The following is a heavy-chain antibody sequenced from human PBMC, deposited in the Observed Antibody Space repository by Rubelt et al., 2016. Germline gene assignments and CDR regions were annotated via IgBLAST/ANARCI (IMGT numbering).Heavy chain of an antibody. CDR1: GGSISSRNW. Sequence: QVQLQESGPGLVKPSGTLSLTCAVSGGSISSRNWWTWVRQPPGKGLEWIGEISHSGSANYHPSLKTRVALSVDTAKHQFSLKRRSGTAADTAVYDWARVSSLHRHSDSWGQGTLVTVSS. CDR2: ISHSGSA. J-gene: IGHJ4*02. V-gene: IGHV4-4*02. D-gene: IGHD1-14*01. CDR3: ARVSSLHRHSDS.